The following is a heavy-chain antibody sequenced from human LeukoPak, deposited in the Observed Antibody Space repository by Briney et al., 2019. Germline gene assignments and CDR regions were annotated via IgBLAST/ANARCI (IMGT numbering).Heavy chain of an antibody. Sequence: ASVKVSCKASGYTLISYGITWVRQAPGQGLEWLGWVSAYNGATDYPQKFRGRVTMTTDTSTSTAYMELRSLRSDDTAFYYCARDASSIQYRGAFDLWGQGTLVTVSS. D-gene: IGHD3-10*01. V-gene: IGHV1-18*01. CDR3: ARDASSIQYRGAFDL. CDR2: VSAYNGAT. CDR1: GYTLISYG. J-gene: IGHJ3*01.